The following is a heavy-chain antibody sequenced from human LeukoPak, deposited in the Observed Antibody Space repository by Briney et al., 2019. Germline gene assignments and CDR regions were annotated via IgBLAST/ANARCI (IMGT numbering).Heavy chain of an antibody. CDR3: WRGSRFWSGYPTHFDD. Sequence: SETLSLTCAVSGCSLSSSNWWSWVRQPPGKGVWWIGEIYHRGSTNYNPSLKSRVTISVDNFKNKFSLKLSSVTGADTAVYYCWRGSRFWSGYPTHFDDWGQGTMVTVSS. CDR1: GCSLSSSNW. CDR2: IYHRGST. J-gene: IGHJ4*02. D-gene: IGHD3-3*01. V-gene: IGHV4-4*02.